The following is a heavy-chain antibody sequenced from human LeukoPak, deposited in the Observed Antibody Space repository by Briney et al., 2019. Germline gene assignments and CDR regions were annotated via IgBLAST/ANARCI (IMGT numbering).Heavy chain of an antibody. J-gene: IGHJ6*02. CDR3: ARDLMIAAAGNYYYYYGMDV. CDR2: ISAYNGNT. V-gene: IGHV1-18*01. CDR1: GYTFTSYG. D-gene: IGHD6-13*01. Sequence: ASVKVSCKASGYTFTSYGISWVRQAPGQGLERMGWISAYNGNTNDAQKLQGRVTMTTDTSTSTAYMELRSLRSDDTAVYYCARDLMIAAAGNYYYYYGMDVWGQGTTVTVSS.